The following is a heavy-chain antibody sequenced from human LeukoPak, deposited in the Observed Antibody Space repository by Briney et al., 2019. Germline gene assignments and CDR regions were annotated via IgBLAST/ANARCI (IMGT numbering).Heavy chain of an antibody. CDR3: VVHSATSCY. CDR2: ITTSGTST. CDR1: GFTFSSYE. Sequence: GGSLRLSCATSGFTFSSYEMNWVRQAPGEGLEWISYITTSGTSTYYADSVKGRFTISRDNGKTASSLQMNSLRAEDTAVYYCVVHSATSCYWGQGTLVTVSS. D-gene: IGHD1-26*01. J-gene: IGHJ4*02. V-gene: IGHV3-48*03.